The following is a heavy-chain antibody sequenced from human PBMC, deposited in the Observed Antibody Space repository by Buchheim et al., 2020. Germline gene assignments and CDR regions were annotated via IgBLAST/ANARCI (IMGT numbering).Heavy chain of an antibody. CDR1: GVSTSSGGYY. CDR3: ARGRGTIFGVFIT. V-gene: IGHV4-31*03. D-gene: IGHD3-3*01. Sequence: QVQLQESGPGLVKPSQTLSLTCTVSGVSTSSGGYYWSWIRQHPGKGLEWIGHIYSSGSAYYNPSLESRVTISVDTSKNQFSLKVNSVTAADTAVYYCARGRGTIFGVFITWGQGTL. J-gene: IGHJ5*02. CDR2: IYSSGSA.